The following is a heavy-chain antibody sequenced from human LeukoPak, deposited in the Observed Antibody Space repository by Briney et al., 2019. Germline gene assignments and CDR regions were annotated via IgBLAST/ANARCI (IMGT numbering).Heavy chain of an antibody. J-gene: IGHJ2*01. Sequence: PLETLCLTPTLSRGSPTISTYYSGSARQPPGKWLGLSGCILYSGSTYYNPSLKSRVTISVDTSKNQFSLKLSYVTAADTAVYCCARLGRKSWYFDLWGRGTLVTVSS. V-gene: IGHV4-39*01. CDR1: RGSPTISTYY. CDR3: ARLGRKSWYFDL. D-gene: IGHD1-26*01. CDR2: ILYSGST.